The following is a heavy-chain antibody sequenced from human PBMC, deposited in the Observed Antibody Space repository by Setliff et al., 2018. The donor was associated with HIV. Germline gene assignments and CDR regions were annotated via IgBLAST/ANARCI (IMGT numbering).Heavy chain of an antibody. D-gene: IGHD6-19*01. CDR3: ARRRGQKATGWYYFDF. Sequence: SETLSLTCTVSGGAISSSYYYWGWIRQPPGKGLQWIGSIYHSGNTYYNPSLKSRVSISVDTSKRQFSLKLTSVTAGDSALYYCARRRGQKATGWYYFDFWGQGALVTVSS. J-gene: IGHJ4*02. CDR1: GGAISSSYYY. CDR2: IYHSGNT. V-gene: IGHV4-39*01.